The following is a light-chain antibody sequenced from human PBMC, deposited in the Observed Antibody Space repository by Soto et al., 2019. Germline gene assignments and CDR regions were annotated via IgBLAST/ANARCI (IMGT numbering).Light chain of an antibody. V-gene: IGLV2-14*01. J-gene: IGLJ1*01. Sequence: QSALTQPASVSGSPGQSITISCTGTSSDVGGYNYVSWYQQHPGKAPKLMIYDVSNRPSGVSNRFSGSKSGNTASLTISGLQAEDEADYYCSSYTSSSTFFGTGTQLTVL. CDR3: SSYTSSSTF. CDR1: SSDVGGYNY. CDR2: DVS.